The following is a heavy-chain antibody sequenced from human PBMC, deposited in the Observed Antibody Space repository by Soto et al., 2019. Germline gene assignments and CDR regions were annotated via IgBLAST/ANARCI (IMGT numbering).Heavy chain of an antibody. CDR2: IAGDGRRT. Sequence: EVQVVESGGGLVQPGGSLRLSCAASGFTFSRDWMHWVRQAPGQGLVWVSRIAGDGRRTNYADSVKGRVTSSRDNAKNTRYMKMNSLRAEDTAVYYCARGALHNFYMDVWGKGTTVTVSS. J-gene: IGHJ6*03. V-gene: IGHV3-74*01. CDR1: GFTFSRDW. CDR3: ARGALHNFYMDV.